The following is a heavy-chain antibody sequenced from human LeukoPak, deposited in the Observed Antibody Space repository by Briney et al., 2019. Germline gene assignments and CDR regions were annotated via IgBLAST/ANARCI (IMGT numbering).Heavy chain of an antibody. CDR2: IGSSGRTI. D-gene: IGHD5-24*01. CDR1: GLTFSDYY. V-gene: IGHV3-11*04. Sequence: GGSLRLSCAASGLTFSDYYMSWIRQAPGKGLEWVSYIGSSGRTIYYADSVKGRFIISRDNAKNSLYLQMNSLRAEDTAVYYCARDKATITDYWGQGTLVTVSS. CDR3: ARDKATITDY. J-gene: IGHJ4*02.